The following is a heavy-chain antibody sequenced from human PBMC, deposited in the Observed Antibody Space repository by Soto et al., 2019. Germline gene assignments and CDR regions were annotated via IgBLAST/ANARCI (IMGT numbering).Heavy chain of an antibody. CDR3: AKDPSTTYNSSDP. V-gene: IGHV3-23*01. CDR2: ISGSAGST. D-gene: IGHD1-26*01. J-gene: IGHJ5*02. CDR1: GFTFRNYA. Sequence: GGSLRLSCAASGFTFRNYATSWVRQAPGKGLEWVSTISGSAGSTYYADSVKGRFTISRDNSKNTLSLQMNSLRAEDTAVYYCAKDPSTTYNSSDPWGQGTLVTVSS.